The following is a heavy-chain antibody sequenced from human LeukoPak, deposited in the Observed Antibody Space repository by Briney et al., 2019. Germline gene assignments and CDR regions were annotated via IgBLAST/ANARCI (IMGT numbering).Heavy chain of an antibody. Sequence: ASVKVSCKASGYTFTSYDINWVRQATGQGLEWMGWMNPNSGNTGYAQKFQGRVTITRNTSISTAYMELSSLRSEDTAVYYCARGRSTMVRGVKEWFDPWGQGTLVTVSS. CDR3: ARGRSTMVRGVKEWFDP. D-gene: IGHD3-10*01. CDR1: GYTFTSYD. V-gene: IGHV1-8*01. J-gene: IGHJ5*02. CDR2: MNPNSGNT.